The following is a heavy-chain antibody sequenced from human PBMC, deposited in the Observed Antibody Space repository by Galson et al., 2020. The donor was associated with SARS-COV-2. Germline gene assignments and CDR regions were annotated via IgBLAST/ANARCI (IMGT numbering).Heavy chain of an antibody. CDR3: ATGWAVAVKAAFDY. V-gene: IGHV1-24*01. D-gene: IGHD6-19*01. CDR1: GYTLTELS. CDR2: FDPEDGET. J-gene: IGHJ4*02. Sequence: ASVKVSCTVSGYTLTELSMHWVRQAPGKGLEWMGGFDPEDGETIYAQKFQGRVTMTEDTSTDTAYMELSSLRSEDTAVYYCATGWAVAVKAAFDYWGQGTLVTVSS.